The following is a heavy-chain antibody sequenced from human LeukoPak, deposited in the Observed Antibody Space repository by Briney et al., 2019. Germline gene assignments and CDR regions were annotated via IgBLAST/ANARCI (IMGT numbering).Heavy chain of an antibody. Sequence: GGSLRLSCAASGFTFSIYAMSWVRQAPGKGLEWVSAISGSGGTAYYADSVKGRFTISRDNSKNTLYLQMNSLRAEDTAVYYCAKHRSSRYYYGMDVWGQGTTVTVSS. CDR2: ISGSGGTA. V-gene: IGHV3-23*01. J-gene: IGHJ6*02. CDR3: AKHRSSRYYYGMDV. CDR1: GFTFSIYA. D-gene: IGHD6-13*01.